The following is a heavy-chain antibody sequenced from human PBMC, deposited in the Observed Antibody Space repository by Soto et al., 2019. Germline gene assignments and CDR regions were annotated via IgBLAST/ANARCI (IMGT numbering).Heavy chain of an antibody. CDR3: ASSPRGYCSSTSCRELGNYYGMDV. Sequence: GESLKISCKRSGYSFTSYWISWVRQMPGKGLEWMGRIDPSDSYTNYSPSFQGHVTISADKSISTAYLQWSSLKASDTAMYYCASSPRGYCSSTSCRELGNYYGMDVWGQGTTVTVSS. J-gene: IGHJ6*02. CDR2: IDPSDSYT. V-gene: IGHV5-10-1*01. CDR1: GYSFTSYW. D-gene: IGHD2-2*01.